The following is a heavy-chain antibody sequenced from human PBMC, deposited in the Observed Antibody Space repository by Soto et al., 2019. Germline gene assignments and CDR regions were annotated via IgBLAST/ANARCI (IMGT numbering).Heavy chain of an antibody. V-gene: IGHV4-39*01. J-gene: IGHJ6*02. CDR2: IYYSGST. D-gene: IGHD3-10*01. CDR3: DSMRGGPNYYYYYGMDV. Sequence: SETLSLTCTVSGSSISSSSYYWGWIRQPPGKGLEWIGSIYYSGSTYYNPSLKSRVTISVDTSKNQFSLKLSSVTAADTAVYYCDSMRGGPNYYYYYGMDVWGQGTTVTVSS. CDR1: GSSISSSSYY.